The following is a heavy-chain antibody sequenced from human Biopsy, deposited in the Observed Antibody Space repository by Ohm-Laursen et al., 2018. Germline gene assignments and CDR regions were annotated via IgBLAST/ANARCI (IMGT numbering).Heavy chain of an antibody. V-gene: IGHV3-33*01. D-gene: IGHD1-26*01. CDR2: IWYDGSRQ. CDR3: AREGAAGYGLGV. CDR1: GFTFSSYG. J-gene: IGHJ6*02. Sequence: SLRLSCSASGFTFSSYGMHWVRQAPGKGLEWVAVIWYDGSRQYYADSVKGRFTISRDNSKNTLYLQMNSLRAEDTAVYYCAREGAAGYGLGVWGQGTTVTVSS.